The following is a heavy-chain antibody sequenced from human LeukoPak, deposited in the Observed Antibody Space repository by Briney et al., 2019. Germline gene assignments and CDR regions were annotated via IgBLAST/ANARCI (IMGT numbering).Heavy chain of an antibody. D-gene: IGHD6-13*01. CDR2: IYYSGST. CDR3: ARERKPTQNSSSRDFDY. Sequence: PSETLSLTCTVSGGSISSYYWSWIRQPPGKGLEWIGYIYYSGSTNYNPSLKSRVTISVDTTKNQYSLRLSSVTAADTAVYYCARERKPTQNSSSRDFDYWGQGTLVTVSS. J-gene: IGHJ4*02. CDR1: GGSISSYY. V-gene: IGHV4-59*12.